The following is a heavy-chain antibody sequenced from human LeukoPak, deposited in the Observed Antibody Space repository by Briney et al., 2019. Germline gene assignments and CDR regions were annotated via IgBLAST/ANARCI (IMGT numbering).Heavy chain of an antibody. V-gene: IGHV3-30*04. CDR2: ISYDGSNK. CDR3: ARGPAPIVVVPAANFDY. D-gene: IGHD2-2*01. Sequence: GGSLRLSCAASGFTFSSYAMHWVRQAPGKGLEWVAVISYDGSNKYYADSVKGRFTISRDNSENTLYLQMNSLRAEDTAVYYCARGPAPIVVVPAANFDYWGQGTLVTVSS. J-gene: IGHJ4*02. CDR1: GFTFSSYA.